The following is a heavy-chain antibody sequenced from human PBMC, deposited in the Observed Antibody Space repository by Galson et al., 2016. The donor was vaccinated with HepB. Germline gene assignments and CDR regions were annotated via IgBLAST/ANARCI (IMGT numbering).Heavy chain of an antibody. CDR1: GFTVSNNY. J-gene: IGHJ6*02. V-gene: IGHV3-66*02. D-gene: IGHD6-13*01. CDR3: ARDQGQQLPSLLYTYGLDV. CDR2: IYSGGST. Sequence: SLRLSCAVSGFTVSNNYMSWVRQAPGKGLEWVSLIYSGGSTSYAHSLNGRLTIFRDSSKHTVYLQLNRLTAEDTAVYFCARDQGQQLPSLLYTYGLDVWGQGTTVSVSS.